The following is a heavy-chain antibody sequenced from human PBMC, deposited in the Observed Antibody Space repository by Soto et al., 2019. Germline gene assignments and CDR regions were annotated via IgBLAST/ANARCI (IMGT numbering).Heavy chain of an antibody. CDR1: GYTLTELS. CDR2: FDPEDGET. Sequence: GASVKVSCKVSGYTLTELSMLWVRQAPGKGLEWMGGFDPEDGETIYAQKFQGRVTMTEDTSTDTAYMELSSLRSEDTAVYYCATDRGSGYDSDYYYSGMDVWGQGTTVTVSS. J-gene: IGHJ6*02. CDR3: ATDRGSGYDSDYYYSGMDV. D-gene: IGHD5-12*01. V-gene: IGHV1-24*01.